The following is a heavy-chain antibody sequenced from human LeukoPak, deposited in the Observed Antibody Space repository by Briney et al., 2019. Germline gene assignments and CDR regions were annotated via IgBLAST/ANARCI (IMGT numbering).Heavy chain of an antibody. Sequence: ASVKVSCKASGGTFSSYTISWVRQAPGQGLQWMGWISPYNGNTNYAQKLQGSVTMTTDTATSTAYMELRSLRSDDTAVYYCARDKYLEQWLVRGAFDIWGQGTMVTVSS. CDR2: ISPYNGNT. V-gene: IGHV1-18*01. J-gene: IGHJ3*02. CDR3: ARDKYLEQWLVRGAFDI. D-gene: IGHD6-19*01. CDR1: GGTFSSYT.